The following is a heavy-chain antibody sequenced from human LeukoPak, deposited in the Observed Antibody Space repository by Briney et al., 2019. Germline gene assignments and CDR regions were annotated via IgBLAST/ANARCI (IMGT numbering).Heavy chain of an antibody. D-gene: IGHD4-17*01. CDR1: GFTVSSNY. J-gene: IGHJ5*02. Sequence: QPGGSLRLSCAASGFTVSSNYMSWVRQAPGKGLEWVSAISGSGGSTYYADSVKGRFTISRDNSKNTLYLQMNSLRAEDTAVYYCANSHQAGYGHPPGFDPWGQGTLVTVSS. CDR3: ANSHQAGYGHPPGFDP. CDR2: ISGSGGST. V-gene: IGHV3-23*01.